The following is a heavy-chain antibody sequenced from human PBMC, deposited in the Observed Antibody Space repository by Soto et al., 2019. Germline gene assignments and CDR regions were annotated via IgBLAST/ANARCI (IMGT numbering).Heavy chain of an antibody. D-gene: IGHD6-19*01. CDR1: GGSISSSSYY. V-gene: IGHV4-39*01. Sequence: KPSETLSLTCTVSGGSISSSSYYWGWIRQPPGKGLEWIGSIYYSGSTYYNPSLKSRVTISVDTSKNQFSLKLSSVTAADTAVYYCARYYSSGWSLGINWFDPWGQGTLVTVSS. CDR2: IYYSGST. J-gene: IGHJ5*02. CDR3: ARYYSSGWSLGINWFDP.